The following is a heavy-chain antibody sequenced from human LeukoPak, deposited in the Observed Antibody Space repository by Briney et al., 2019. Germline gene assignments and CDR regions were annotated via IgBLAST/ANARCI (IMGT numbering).Heavy chain of an antibody. D-gene: IGHD6-13*01. CDR3: GRAFSSSWSLYNWFDP. CDR2: INHSGST. J-gene: IGHJ5*02. Sequence: SETLSLTCAVYGGSFSGYYWSWIRQPPGKGLEWIGEINHSGSTNYNPSLKSRVTISVDTSKNQISLKMSSVTAADTAVYYCGRAFSSSWSLYNWFDPWGQGTLVTVSS. CDR1: GGSFSGYY. V-gene: IGHV4-34*01.